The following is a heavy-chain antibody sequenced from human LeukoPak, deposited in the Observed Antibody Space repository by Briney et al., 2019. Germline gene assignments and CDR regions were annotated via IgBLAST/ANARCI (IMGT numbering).Heavy chain of an antibody. CDR1: GGTFSSYA. V-gene: IGHV1-69*06. Sequence: SVKVSCKASGGTFSSYAISWVRQAPGQGLEWMGGIIPIFGTANYAQKFQGRVTITADKSTSIAYMELSSLRSEDTAVYYCARVPYSSSWYFFQHWGQGTLVTVSS. J-gene: IGHJ1*01. CDR2: IIPIFGTA. D-gene: IGHD6-13*01. CDR3: ARVPYSSSWYFFQH.